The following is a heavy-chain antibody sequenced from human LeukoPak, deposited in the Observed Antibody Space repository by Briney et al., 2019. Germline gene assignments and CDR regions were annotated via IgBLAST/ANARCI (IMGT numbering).Heavy chain of an antibody. V-gene: IGHV3-23*01. Sequence: PGGSLRLSCAASGFTFSTYAMNWVRQAPGKGLEWVSAISGNGGSTYYADSVKGRFTISRDNSKNTLYLQMNSLRAEDTAIYYCAKEMPGVFDYWGQGTLVTVSS. D-gene: IGHD2-2*01. J-gene: IGHJ4*02. CDR1: GFTFSTYA. CDR2: ISGNGGST. CDR3: AKEMPGVFDY.